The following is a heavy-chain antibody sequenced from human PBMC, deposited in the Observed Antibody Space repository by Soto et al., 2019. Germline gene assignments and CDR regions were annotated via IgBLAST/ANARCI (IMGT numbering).Heavy chain of an antibody. CDR1: GYTLTELS. J-gene: IGHJ4*02. CDR3: ATSGVIAAAGNFDY. CDR2: FDPEDGET. D-gene: IGHD6-13*01. V-gene: IGHV1-24*01. Sequence: ASVKVSCKVSGYTLTELSMHRVRQAPGKGLEWMGGFDPEDGETIYAQKFQGRVTMTEDTSTDTAYMELSSLRSEDTAVYYCATSGVIAAAGNFDYWGQGTLVTVSS.